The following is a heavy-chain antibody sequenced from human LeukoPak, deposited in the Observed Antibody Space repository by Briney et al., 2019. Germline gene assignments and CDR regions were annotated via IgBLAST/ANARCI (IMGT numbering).Heavy chain of an antibody. CDR1: GFTFSSYW. CDR2: INSDGSST. D-gene: IGHD5-18*01. Sequence: PGGSLRLSCAASGFTFSSYWMHWVRQAPGKGLVWVSRINSDGSSTSYADSVKGRFTISRDNAKNTLYLQMNSLRAEDTAVYYCTRATWDTGNPFDYWGQGTLVTVSS. V-gene: IGHV3-74*01. CDR3: TRATWDTGNPFDY. J-gene: IGHJ4*02.